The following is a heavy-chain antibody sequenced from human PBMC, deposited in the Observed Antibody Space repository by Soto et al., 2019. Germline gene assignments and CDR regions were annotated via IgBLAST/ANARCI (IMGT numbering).Heavy chain of an antibody. V-gene: IGHV4-39*02. Sequence: SETLSLTCRVSGGSISSGDYYCSWLRQPPGKGLEWIGSIYNSGTVYYNPSLKSRVTISVDTSKNQFSLKVNSVTAADTAVYYCARDLGGWPDYWGQGTLVTVSS. CDR3: ARDLGGWPDY. J-gene: IGHJ4*02. CDR1: GGSISSGDYY. CDR2: IYNSGTV. D-gene: IGHD2-15*01.